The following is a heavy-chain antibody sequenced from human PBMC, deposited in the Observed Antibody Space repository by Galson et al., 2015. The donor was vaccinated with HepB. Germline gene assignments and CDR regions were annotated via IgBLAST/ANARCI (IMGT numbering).Heavy chain of an antibody. Sequence: ETLSLTCTVSGGSISSSSYYWGWIRQPPGKGLEWIGSIYYSGSTYYNPSLKSRVTISEDTSKNQFSLKLSSVTAADTAVYYCARHLNKRGKQWPKGDYWGQGTLVTVSS. J-gene: IGHJ4*02. V-gene: IGHV4-39*01. CDR1: GGSISSSSYY. CDR2: IYYSGST. CDR3: ARHLNKRGKQWPKGDY. D-gene: IGHD6-19*01.